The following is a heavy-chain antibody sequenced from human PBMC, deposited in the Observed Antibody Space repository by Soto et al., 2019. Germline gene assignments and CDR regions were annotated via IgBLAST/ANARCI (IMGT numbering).Heavy chain of an antibody. J-gene: IGHJ6*02. Sequence: PGGSLRLSCAASGFTFSNAWMNWVRQAPGKGLEWVGRIKSKTDGGTTDYAAPVKGRFTISRDDSKNTLYLQMNSLKTEDTAVYYCTTRARWGSSSFGANYYYYYGMDVWGQGTTVTVSS. CDR3: TTRARWGSSSFGANYYYYYGMDV. CDR1: GFTFSNAW. V-gene: IGHV3-15*07. CDR2: IKSKTDGGTT. D-gene: IGHD6-6*01.